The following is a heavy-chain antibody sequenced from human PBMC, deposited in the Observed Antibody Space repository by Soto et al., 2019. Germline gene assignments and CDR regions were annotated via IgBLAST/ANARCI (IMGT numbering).Heavy chain of an antibody. J-gene: IGHJ6*02. CDR2: VTANGGST. CDR1: GFTFSVYA. Sequence: GGSLRLSCAATGFTFSVYAMTWVRQAPGKGLEWVSAVTANGGSTYSADSVKGRFTISRDNSKNTLFLQMNSLRAEDTAVYYCASLGVGDWANYYYYGMDVWGQGTTVTVSS. V-gene: IGHV3-23*01. CDR3: ASLGVGDWANYYYYGMDV. D-gene: IGHD2-21*02.